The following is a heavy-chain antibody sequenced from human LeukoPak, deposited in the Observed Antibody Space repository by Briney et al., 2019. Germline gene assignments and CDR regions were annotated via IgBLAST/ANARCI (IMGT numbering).Heavy chain of an antibody. J-gene: IGHJ4*02. CDR3: AREWIY. CDR1: GGSIGSSSYY. V-gene: IGHV4-39*07. Sequence: PSETLSLTCAWSGGSIGSSSYYWGWIRQPPGKGLEWIASVHWGRTNYNPSLKSRVTISVDTSKNQFSLKLSSVTAADTAVSFCAREWIYWGQGTLVTVSS. CDR2: VHWGRT. D-gene: IGHD2-2*03.